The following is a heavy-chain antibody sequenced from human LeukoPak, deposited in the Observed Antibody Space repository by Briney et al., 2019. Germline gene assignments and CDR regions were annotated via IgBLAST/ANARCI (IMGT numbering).Heavy chain of an antibody. CDR3: AKSGGFFDT. CDR1: GFTFTNYW. Sequence: GGSLRLSCAVSGFTFTNYWMTWVRQAPGKGLEWVANIEQDGSDKDYVDSVVGRFTISRDNAQNLLYLNMNSLRAEDTGVYYCAKSGGFFDTWGQGTLVTVSS. D-gene: IGHD1-26*01. V-gene: IGHV3-7*01. CDR2: IEQDGSDK. J-gene: IGHJ4*02.